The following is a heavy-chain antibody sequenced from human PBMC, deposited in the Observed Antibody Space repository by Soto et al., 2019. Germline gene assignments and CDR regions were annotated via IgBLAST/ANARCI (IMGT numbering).Heavy chain of an antibody. Sequence: QVHLQESGPGLVKPSQSLSITCTVSGGSIIPGDSYWSWISQNSGRVLVWIGDIYHSGMTCSNTSLHSRVTISIDTSTTKYSRQMSFLTAADTAVYYWPTVRSKLHDAFDIWCQGTMVSVSS. CDR1: GGSIIPGDSY. D-gene: IGHD1-7*01. J-gene: IGHJ3*02. CDR2: IYHSGMT. CDR3: PTVRSKLHDAFDI. V-gene: IGHV4-31*03.